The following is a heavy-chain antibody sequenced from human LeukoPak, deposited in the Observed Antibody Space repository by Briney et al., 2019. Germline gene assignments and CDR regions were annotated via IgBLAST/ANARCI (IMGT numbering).Heavy chain of an antibody. Sequence: ASVKVSCKASGYTFTGYYMHWVRQAPGQGLEWMGWINPNSGGTNYAQKFQGRVTMTRDTSISTAYMELRSLRSDDTAVYYCARVGAYCSGGSCYLDYWGQGTLVTVSS. CDR3: ARVGAYCSGGSCYLDY. V-gene: IGHV1-2*02. CDR1: GYTFTGYY. J-gene: IGHJ4*02. CDR2: INPNSGGT. D-gene: IGHD2-15*01.